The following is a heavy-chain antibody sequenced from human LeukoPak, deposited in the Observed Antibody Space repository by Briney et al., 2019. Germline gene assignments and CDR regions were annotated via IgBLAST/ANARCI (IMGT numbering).Heavy chain of an antibody. CDR1: GFTVSNNY. D-gene: IGHD4-17*01. J-gene: IGHJ4*02. CDR2: IYGGGTT. CDR3: ARAPNYGDYGGQ. Sequence: GGSLRLSCAASGFTVSNNYMSWVRQAPGKGLEWVSLIYGGGTTYYADSVKGRFTISSDSSKNTLYLQMNSLRAGDTAVYYCARAPNYGDYGGQWGRGTLVTVSS. V-gene: IGHV3-53*01.